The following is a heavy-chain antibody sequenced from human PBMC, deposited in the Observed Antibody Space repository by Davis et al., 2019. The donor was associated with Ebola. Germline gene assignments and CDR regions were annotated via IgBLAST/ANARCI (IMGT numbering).Heavy chain of an antibody. CDR1: GGSINYYY. CDR3: ARHGRPSNTRVTSEYYYGWDV. J-gene: IGHJ6*02. D-gene: IGHD4-11*01. CDR2: IYYSGST. Sequence: SETLSLTCTVSGGSINYYYWSWILQPPGKGLEWIGYIYYSGSTNYSPPLKSRLTISVDTSKNQFSLKLTSVTAADSAVYYCARHGRPSNTRVTSEYYYGWDVWGQGTTVTVSS. V-gene: IGHV4-59*08.